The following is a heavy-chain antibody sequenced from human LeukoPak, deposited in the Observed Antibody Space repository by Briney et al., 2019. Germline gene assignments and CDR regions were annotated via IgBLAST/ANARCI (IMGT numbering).Heavy chain of an antibody. CDR2: INPSGGST. CDR1: GYTFTSYY. CDR3: ARSILVVPVASHLNYGVDV. D-gene: IGHD2-2*01. V-gene: IGHV1-46*01. J-gene: IGHJ6*02. Sequence: ASVKVSCKASGYTFTSYYMHWVRQAPGQGPEWMGIINPSGGSTSYAQKFQGRVTITRDTSASTAYMELSSLRSEDTAVYYCARSILVVPVASHLNYGVDVWGQGTTVTVSS.